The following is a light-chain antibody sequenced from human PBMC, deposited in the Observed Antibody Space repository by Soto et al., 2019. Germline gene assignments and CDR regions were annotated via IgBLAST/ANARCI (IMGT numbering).Light chain of an antibody. J-gene: IGKJ4*01. CDR2: AAS. V-gene: IGKV1-39*01. Sequence: DIQMTQSPSSLSACVGDGVTITCGASQGISSYLNWYQQKPGKAPKLMIFAASSLQSGVPSRFSGSGSGTDFTLTISSLQPEDFATYYCQQSYSTPPTFGGGTKVDIK. CDR1: QGISSY. CDR3: QQSYSTPPT.